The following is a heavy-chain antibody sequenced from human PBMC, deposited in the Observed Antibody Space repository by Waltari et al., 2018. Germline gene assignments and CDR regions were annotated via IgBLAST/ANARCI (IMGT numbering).Heavy chain of an antibody. Sequence: QVQLVQSGAEVKKPGAAVTVLCKASGYTLTGYLMTWVIPAPGQGLDWMGWINPNIGGTNYAQKFQVRVTMTRDTSISTAYMELSRLRSDDTALYYCARDPEGGWPYFDYWGQGTLVTVSS. D-gene: IGHD6-19*01. J-gene: IGHJ4*02. V-gene: IGHV1-2*02. CDR2: INPNIGGT. CDR3: ARDPEGGWPYFDY. CDR1: GYTLTGYL.